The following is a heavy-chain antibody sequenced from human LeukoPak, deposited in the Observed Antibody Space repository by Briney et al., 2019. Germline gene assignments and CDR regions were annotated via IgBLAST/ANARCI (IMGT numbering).Heavy chain of an antibody. V-gene: IGHV3-7*01. CDR2: IKEDGSDK. J-gene: IGHJ4*02. Sequence: AGGSLRLSCAASGFTFSSYWMAWVRQAPGKGLEWVANIKEDGSDKNYVESLKGRFTISRDNAKNSLYLQMDSLRAEDTAVYYCARDAGYGYDRFDYWGQGTQVTVSS. D-gene: IGHD5-18*01. CDR1: GFTFSSYW. CDR3: ARDAGYGYDRFDY.